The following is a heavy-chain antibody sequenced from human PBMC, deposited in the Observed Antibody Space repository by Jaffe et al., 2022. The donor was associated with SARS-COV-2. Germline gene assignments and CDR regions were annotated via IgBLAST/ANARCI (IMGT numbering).Heavy chain of an antibody. J-gene: IGHJ6*02. CDR3: TTDRGWFGEFYYYYGMDV. Sequence: EVQLVESGGGLVKPGGSLRLSCAASGFTFSNAWMSWVRQAPGKGLEWVGRIKSKTDGGTTDYAAPVKGRFTISRDDSKNTLYLQMNSLKTEDTAVYYCTTDRGWFGEFYYYYGMDVWGQGTTVTVSS. CDR2: IKSKTDGGTT. CDR1: GFTFSNAW. V-gene: IGHV3-15*01. D-gene: IGHD3-10*01.